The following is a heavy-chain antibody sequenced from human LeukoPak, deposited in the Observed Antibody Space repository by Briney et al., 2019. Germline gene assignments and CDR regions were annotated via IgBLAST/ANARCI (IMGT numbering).Heavy chain of an antibody. V-gene: IGHV1-18*01. CDR1: GYTFTNSG. CDR3: ARSFSRDSDILSGYYIGDY. Sequence: ASVKVSCKASGYTFTNSGISWVRQAPGQGLEWMGWVSAYDGNTNYAQKLQGRLTMTTDRFTSTAYMELRSLRSEDTAMYYCARSFSRDSDILSGYYIGDYWGQGTMVTVSS. CDR2: VSAYDGNT. J-gene: IGHJ4*02. D-gene: IGHD3-9*01.